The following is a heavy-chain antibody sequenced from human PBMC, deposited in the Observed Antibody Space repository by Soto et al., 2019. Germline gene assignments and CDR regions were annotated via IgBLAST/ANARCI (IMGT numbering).Heavy chain of an antibody. CDR1: GFTFSTYD. CDR3: ARGGYGNDNRCFDL. V-gene: IGHV3-13*01. J-gene: IGHJ2*01. Sequence: EVQLVESGGGLAQPGGSLRLSCAASGFTFSTYDMHWVRQARGKGLEWVAGFGSGGDSYYPGSVRGRFTISRENAKNSLSLQMNDLRAEDTAVYYCARGGYGNDNRCFDLWGRGTLVTVSS. D-gene: IGHD5-12*01. CDR2: FGSGGDS.